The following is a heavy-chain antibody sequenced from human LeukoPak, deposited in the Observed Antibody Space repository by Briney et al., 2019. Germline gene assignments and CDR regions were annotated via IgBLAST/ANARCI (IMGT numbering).Heavy chain of an antibody. Sequence: SETLSLTCAVYGGSFSGYYWSWIRQPPGKGLEWIGEINHSGSTNYNPSLKSRVTISVDTSKNQFSLKLSSVTAADTAVYYCARGIYDFWSGYYIYYYGMDVWGQGTTVTVSS. D-gene: IGHD3-3*01. CDR1: GGSFSGYY. CDR2: INHSGST. J-gene: IGHJ6*02. V-gene: IGHV4-34*01. CDR3: ARGIYDFWSGYYIYYYGMDV.